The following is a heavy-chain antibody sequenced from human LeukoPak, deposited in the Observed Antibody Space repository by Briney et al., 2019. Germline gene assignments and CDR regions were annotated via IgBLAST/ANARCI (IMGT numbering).Heavy chain of an antibody. CDR3: ALHEYYLGVDC. CDR1: GFTFSSYE. Sequence: GGSLRLSCAASGFTFSSYEMNWVRQAPGKGLEWVSYISSSGSTIYYADSVKGRFTISRDNAKNSLYLQMNSLRAEDTAVYYCALHEYYLGVDCWGQGTLVTVSS. J-gene: IGHJ4*02. D-gene: IGHD3-16*01. CDR2: ISSSGSTI. V-gene: IGHV3-48*03.